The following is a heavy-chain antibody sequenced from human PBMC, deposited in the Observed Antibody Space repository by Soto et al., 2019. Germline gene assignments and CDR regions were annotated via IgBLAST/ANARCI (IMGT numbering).Heavy chain of an antibody. V-gene: IGHV3-21*01. D-gene: IGHD3-22*01. J-gene: IGHJ4*02. CDR2: ISSSSSYI. CDR3: ASYFYDSSGYYHYFDY. CDR1: GFTFSGYS. Sequence: PGGSLRLSCAASGFTFSGYSMNWVRQSPGKGLEWVSSISSSSSYIYYADSVKGRFTISRDNAKNSLYLQMNSLRAEDTAVYYCASYFYDSSGYYHYFDYWGQGTLVTVSS.